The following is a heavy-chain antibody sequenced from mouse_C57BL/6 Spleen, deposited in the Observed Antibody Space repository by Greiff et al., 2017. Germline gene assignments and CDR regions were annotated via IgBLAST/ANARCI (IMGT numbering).Heavy chain of an antibody. D-gene: IGHD1-1*01. CDR3: TRLRGIDYGNSSFYFDY. CDR1: GYTFTDYE. J-gene: IGHJ2*01. Sequence: VQLQQSGPELVRPGASVTLSCKASGYTFTDYEMHWVKQTPVHGLEWIGVIDPETGGTAYNQKFKGKAILTADKSSITAYMELRSLTGEESAVYYVTRLRGIDYGNSSFYFDYWGQGTTLTVSS. V-gene: IGHV1-15*01. CDR2: IDPETGGT.